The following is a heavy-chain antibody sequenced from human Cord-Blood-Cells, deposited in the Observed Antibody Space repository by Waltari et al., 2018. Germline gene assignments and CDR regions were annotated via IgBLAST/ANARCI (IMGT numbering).Heavy chain of an antibody. Sequence: EVQLVESGGGLVQPGGSLRLSCVASGFTFSSYWMHWVRQAPGKGLVWVSRMNRDGSSTSYADSVKGRFTISRDNAKNTLYLQMNSLRAEDTAVYYCARAYCSSTSCYYFDYWGQGTLVTVSS. CDR3: ARAYCSSTSCYYFDY. CDR2: MNRDGSST. V-gene: IGHV3-74*01. D-gene: IGHD2-2*01. J-gene: IGHJ4*02. CDR1: GFTFSSYW.